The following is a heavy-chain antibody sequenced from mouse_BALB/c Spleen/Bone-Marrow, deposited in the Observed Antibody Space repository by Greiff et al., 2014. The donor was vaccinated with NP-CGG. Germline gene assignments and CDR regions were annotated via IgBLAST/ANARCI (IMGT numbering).Heavy chain of an antibody. D-gene: IGHD4-1*01. CDR3: TRGGNWEVFDY. CDR1: GFTFSSFG. CDR2: ISSGSSTI. V-gene: IGHV5-17*02. J-gene: IGHJ2*01. Sequence: EVQLQQSGGGLVQPGGSRKLSCAASGFTFSSFGMHWVRQAPGRGLEWVAYISSGSSTIYYADTVKGRFTISRDNPKNTLFLQMTSLRSEDTAMYYCTRGGNWEVFDYWGQGTTLTVSS.